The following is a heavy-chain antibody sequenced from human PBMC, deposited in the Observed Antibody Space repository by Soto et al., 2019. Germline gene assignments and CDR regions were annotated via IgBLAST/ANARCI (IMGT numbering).Heavy chain of an antibody. Sequence: ASVKVSCKASGYTFTGYYMHWVRQAPGQGLEWMGWINPNSGGTNYAQKFQGWVTMTRDTSISTAYMELSRLRSDDTAVYYCARDHGPGGGDNYRNVWGRGTTVTGSS. V-gene: IGHV1-2*04. CDR2: INPNSGGT. D-gene: IGHD1-26*01. CDR1: GYTFTGYY. J-gene: IGHJ6*03. CDR3: ARDHGPGGGDNYRNV.